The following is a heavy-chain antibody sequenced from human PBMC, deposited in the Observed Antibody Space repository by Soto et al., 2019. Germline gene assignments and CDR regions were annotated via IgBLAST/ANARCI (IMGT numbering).Heavy chain of an antibody. V-gene: IGHV3-33*01. CDR3: ARDPDYGDYDSYYYYMDV. D-gene: IGHD4-17*01. Sequence: GGSLRLSFAASGFTFSSYGMHWVRQAPGKGLEWVAVIWYDGSNKYYADSVKGRFTISRDNSKNTLYLQMNSLRADDTAVYYCARDPDYGDYDSYYYYMDVWGKGTTVT. CDR2: IWYDGSNK. CDR1: GFTFSSYG. J-gene: IGHJ6*03.